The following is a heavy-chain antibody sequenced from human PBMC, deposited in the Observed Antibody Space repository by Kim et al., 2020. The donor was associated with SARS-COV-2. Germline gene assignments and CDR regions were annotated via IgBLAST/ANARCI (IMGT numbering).Heavy chain of an antibody. CDR2: IDPSDSYT. J-gene: IGHJ4*02. Sequence: GESLKISCKGSGYSFTSYWISWVRQMPGKGLEWMGRIDPSDSYTNYSPSFQGHVTISADKSISTAYLQWSSLKASDTAMYYCARRGLSSTPWDYLDYWGQGTLVTVSS. CDR3: ARRGLSSTPWDYLDY. V-gene: IGHV5-10-1*01. D-gene: IGHD6-13*01. CDR1: GYSFTSYW.